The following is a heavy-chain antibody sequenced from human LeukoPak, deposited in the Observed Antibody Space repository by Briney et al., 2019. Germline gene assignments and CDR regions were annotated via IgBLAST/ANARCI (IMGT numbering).Heavy chain of an antibody. Sequence: GGSLRLSCAASGFTFSSYAMSWVRQAPGKGLEWVSVISGSGGSTYYADSVKGRFTISRDNSRNTLYLQMNSLRAEDTAVYYCAKTNSGNLDYWGQGTLVTVSS. J-gene: IGHJ4*02. CDR3: AKTNSGNLDY. CDR2: ISGSGGST. D-gene: IGHD3-10*01. CDR1: GFTFSSYA. V-gene: IGHV3-23*01.